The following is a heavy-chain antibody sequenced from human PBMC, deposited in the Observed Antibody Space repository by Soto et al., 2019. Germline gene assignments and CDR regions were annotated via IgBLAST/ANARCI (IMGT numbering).Heavy chain of an antibody. CDR2: MHYSGSS. D-gene: IGHD1-26*01. CDR1: GGSISSYY. Sequence: SETLSLTCPVSGGSISSYYWSWIRQPPGKGLEWIGYMHYSGSSNYNPFLKSRVTISVDTSKNQFSLKLSSVTAADTAVYYCARRGSYPYFDYWGQGTLVTSPQ. V-gene: IGHV4-59*08. CDR3: ARRGSYPYFDY. J-gene: IGHJ4*02.